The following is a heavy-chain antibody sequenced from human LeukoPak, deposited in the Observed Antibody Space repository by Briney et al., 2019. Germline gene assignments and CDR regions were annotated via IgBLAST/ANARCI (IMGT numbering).Heavy chain of an antibody. D-gene: IGHD1-26*01. CDR3: ARDRGSYYAFDI. Sequence: SETLSLTCTVSGASISSYYWSSIRQPPGKGLEWIGHIYYSGSTNYNPSLKSRVTISVDTSKNQFSLKLSSMTAANTAMYYCARDRGSYYAFDIWGQGTMVTVSS. V-gene: IGHV4-59*01. CDR1: GASISSYY. CDR2: IYYSGST. J-gene: IGHJ3*02.